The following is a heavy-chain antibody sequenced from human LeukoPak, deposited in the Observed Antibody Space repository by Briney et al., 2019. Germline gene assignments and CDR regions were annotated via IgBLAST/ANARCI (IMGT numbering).Heavy chain of an antibody. J-gene: IGHJ6*02. CDR3: VRGSSDWNGMDV. CDR1: GFTFSNHW. Sequence: GGSLRLSCAASGFTFSNHWMHWVRQVPGKGLVSVSRIHIDENRKTYADSVKGRFTISRDNTKSTLYLQMNSLGVEDTAVYYCVRGSSDWNGMDVWGQGTTVTVSS. D-gene: IGHD6-19*01. V-gene: IGHV3-74*01. CDR2: IHIDENRK.